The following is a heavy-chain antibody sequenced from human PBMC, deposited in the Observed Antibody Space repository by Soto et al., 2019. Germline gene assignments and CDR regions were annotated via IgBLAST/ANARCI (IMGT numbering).Heavy chain of an antibody. CDR3: ARGASSSTATWGYYYYYYGMDV. D-gene: IGHD3-16*01. CDR2: IIPIFGTA. Sequence: ASVKVSCKASGGTFSSYAISWVRQAPGQGLEWMGGIIPIFGTANYAQKFQGRVTITADESTSTAYMELSSLRSEDTAVYYCARGASSSTATWGYYYYYYGMDVWGQGTTVTVSS. V-gene: IGHV1-69*13. J-gene: IGHJ6*02. CDR1: GGTFSSYA.